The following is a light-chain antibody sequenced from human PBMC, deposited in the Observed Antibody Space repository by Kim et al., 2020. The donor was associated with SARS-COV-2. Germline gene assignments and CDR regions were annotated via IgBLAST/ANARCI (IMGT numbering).Light chain of an antibody. CDR1: ESISDN. Sequence: IVMTQSPATLSVSPGERATLSCRATESISDNLAWYQQKPGQAPRLLIYGASTRATDIPARFRGSGSGTEFTLIITTLQSEDFAMYYCQQYKIWPPLTFGGGTKVDIK. CDR2: GAS. J-gene: IGKJ4*01. V-gene: IGKV3D-15*01. CDR3: QQYKIWPPLT.